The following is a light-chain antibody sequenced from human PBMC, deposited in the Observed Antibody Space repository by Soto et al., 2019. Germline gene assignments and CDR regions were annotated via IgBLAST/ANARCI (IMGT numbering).Light chain of an antibody. CDR1: SSNIGAGYD. CDR3: QSYDSSLSGSV. V-gene: IGLV1-40*01. J-gene: IGLJ2*01. Sequence: QSVLTQPPSVSGAPGQRGTISCTGSSSNIGAGYDVNWYQQLPGTAPKLLSYGNRNRPSGVPDRFSGSKSGTSASLAITGLQAEDEADYYCQSYDSSLSGSVFGGGTKLTVL. CDR2: GNR.